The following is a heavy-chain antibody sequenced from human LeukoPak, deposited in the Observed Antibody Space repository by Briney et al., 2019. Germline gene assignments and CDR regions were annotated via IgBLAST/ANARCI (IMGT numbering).Heavy chain of an antibody. V-gene: IGHV3-9*01. J-gene: IGHJ4*02. CDR1: GFTFDDYA. D-gene: IGHD4-17*01. CDR3: ARSYYGEVDY. Sequence: GGSLRLSCAASGFTFDDYAMHWVRQDPGKGLEWVSGISWNSGSIGYADSVKGRFTISRDNAKNSLYLQMNSLRAEDTAVYYCARSYYGEVDYWGQGTLVTVSS. CDR2: ISWNSGSI.